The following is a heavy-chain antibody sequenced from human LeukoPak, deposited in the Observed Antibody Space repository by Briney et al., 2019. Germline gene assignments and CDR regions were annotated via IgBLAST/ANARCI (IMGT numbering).Heavy chain of an antibody. J-gene: IGHJ3*02. D-gene: IGHD1-26*01. V-gene: IGHV1-2*02. CDR3: AREWTRGAGSYYWPDASDI. CDR1: GYTFTGYY. Sequence: ASVKVSCKASGYTFTGYYMHWVRQAPGQGLEWMGWINPNSGGTNYAQKFQGRVTMARDTSISTAYMELSRLRSDDTAVYYCAREWTRGAGSYYWPDASDIWGQGTMVTVSS. CDR2: INPNSGGT.